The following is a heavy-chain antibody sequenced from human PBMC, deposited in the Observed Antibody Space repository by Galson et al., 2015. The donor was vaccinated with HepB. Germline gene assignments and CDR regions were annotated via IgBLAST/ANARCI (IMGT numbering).Heavy chain of an antibody. CDR3: AKAPGHILYYMDV. CDR2: ITEGGGST. CDR1: GFTFSSSL. D-gene: IGHD2-21*01. Sequence: SLRLSCAASGFTFSSSLMTWVRQAPGKGLAWVSVITEGGGSTYYADSVKGRFIVSRDNSKNALYLQMNSLRVEDTAVYYCAKAPGHILYYMDVWGKGTTVTVSS. V-gene: IGHV3-23*01. J-gene: IGHJ6*03.